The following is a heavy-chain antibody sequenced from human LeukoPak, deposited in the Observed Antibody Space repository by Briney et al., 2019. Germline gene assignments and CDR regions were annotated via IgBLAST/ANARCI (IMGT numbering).Heavy chain of an antibody. CDR2: ISGSGGST. Sequence: GGSLRLSCAASGFTFSSYAMSWVRQAPGKGLEWVSAISGSGGSTYYADSVKGRFTISRDNSKNTLYLQMNSQRAEGTAVYYCAKDVGYCSSTSCYTFDYWGQGTLVTVSS. J-gene: IGHJ4*02. CDR1: GFTFSSYA. V-gene: IGHV3-23*01. CDR3: AKDVGYCSSTSCYTFDY. D-gene: IGHD2-2*02.